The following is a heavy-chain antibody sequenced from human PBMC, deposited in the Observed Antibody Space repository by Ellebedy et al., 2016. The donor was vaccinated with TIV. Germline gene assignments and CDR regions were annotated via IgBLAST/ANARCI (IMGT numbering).Heavy chain of an antibody. CDR2: ISSGGSSI. CDR1: GFTFSSYE. V-gene: IGHV3-48*03. Sequence: PGGSLSLSCAASGFTFSSYEMNWVRQAPGKGLEWVTYISSGGSSIYYADSVKGRFTISRDNAKSSLYLQLNSLKAEDTAVYYCGRGDSHGKYYELVDYWGQGTLVTVSS. J-gene: IGHJ4*02. CDR3: GRGDSHGKYYELVDY. D-gene: IGHD3-22*01.